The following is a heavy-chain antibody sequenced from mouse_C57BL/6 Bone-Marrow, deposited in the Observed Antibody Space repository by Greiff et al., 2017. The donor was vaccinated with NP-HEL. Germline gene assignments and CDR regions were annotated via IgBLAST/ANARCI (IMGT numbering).Heavy chain of an antibody. CDR2: ISSGSSTI. V-gene: IGHV5-17*01. J-gene: IGHJ3*01. CDR3: ARTRYGRGDWFAY. CDR1: GFTFSDYG. Sequence: EVQLVESGGGLVKPGGSLKLSCAASGFTFSDYGMHWVRQAPEKGLEWVAYISSGSSTIYYADTVKGRFTISRDNAKNTLFLRMTSLRSEDTAMYYCARTRYGRGDWFAYWGQGTLVTVSA. D-gene: IGHD1-1*01.